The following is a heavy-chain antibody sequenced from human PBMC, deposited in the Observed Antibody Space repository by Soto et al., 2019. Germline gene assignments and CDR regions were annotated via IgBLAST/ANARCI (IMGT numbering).Heavy chain of an antibody. CDR3: ATATSPQRPFWSGYYYYYYYYMDV. J-gene: IGHJ6*03. D-gene: IGHD3-3*01. CDR2: FDPEDVET. V-gene: IGHV1-24*01. CDR1: GYTLTELS. Sequence: QVQLVQSGAEVKKPGASVKVSCKVSGYTLTELSMHWVRQAPGKGLEWMGGFDPEDVETIYAQKFQGRVTMTEDTSTDTAYMELSSLRSEDTAVYYCATATSPQRPFWSGYYYYYYYYMDVWGKGTTVTVSS.